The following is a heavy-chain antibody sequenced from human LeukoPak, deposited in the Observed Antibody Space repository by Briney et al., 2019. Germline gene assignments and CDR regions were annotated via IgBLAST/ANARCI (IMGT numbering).Heavy chain of an antibody. CDR2: ISGSGGST. V-gene: IGHV3-23*01. D-gene: IGHD2-2*01. CDR1: GFTFSSYA. CDR3: AEDIVVVPAARGLNWFDP. Sequence: GGSLRLSCAASGFTFSSYAMSWVRQAPGKGLEWGSAISGSGGSTYYADSVKGRFTISRDNSKNTLYLQMNSLRAEDTAVYYCAEDIVVVPAARGLNWFDPWGQGTLVTVSS. J-gene: IGHJ5*02.